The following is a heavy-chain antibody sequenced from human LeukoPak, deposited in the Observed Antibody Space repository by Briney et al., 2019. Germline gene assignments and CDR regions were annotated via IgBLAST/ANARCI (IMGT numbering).Heavy chain of an antibody. Sequence: GASVKVSCKASGGTFSSYAISWVRQAPGQRLEWMGGIIPIFGTANYAQKFQGRVTIAADKSTSTAYMELSSLRSEDTAVYYCASYYGDYPSYYYGMDVWGKGTTVTVSS. CDR2: IIPIFGTA. J-gene: IGHJ6*04. V-gene: IGHV1-69*06. CDR1: GGTFSSYA. CDR3: ASYYGDYPSYYYGMDV. D-gene: IGHD4-17*01.